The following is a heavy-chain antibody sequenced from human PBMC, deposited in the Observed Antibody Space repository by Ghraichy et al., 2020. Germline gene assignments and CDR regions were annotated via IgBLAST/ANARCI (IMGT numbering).Heavy chain of an antibody. CDR3: AKWAEDMRAFDV. J-gene: IGHJ3*01. V-gene: IGHV4-59*08. CDR2: VFHSGNT. CDR1: GASVRTYY. Sequence: SETLSLTCSVSGASVRTYYWNWIRQPPGKALEWIGFVFHSGNTFYNPSLKSRLAMSVDTSKNQFSLRLDSVTAADTAVYYCAKWAEDMRAFDVWGQGTMVTAS. D-gene: IGHD1-14*01.